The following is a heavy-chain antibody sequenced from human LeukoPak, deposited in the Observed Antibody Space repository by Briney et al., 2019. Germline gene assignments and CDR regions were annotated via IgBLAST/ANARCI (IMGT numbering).Heavy chain of an antibody. CDR1: GSSIHTYY. Sequence: SETLSLTCSVSGSSIHTYYWTWIRQPPGKGLEWIGNVYYSGTTYFNPSLKSRLTISVDTSKNQFSLKLNSVTAADTAVYYCARDRSGNYHPSGYMDVWGKGATVTVSS. CDR3: ARDRSGNYHPSGYMDV. V-gene: IGHV4-59*13. CDR2: VYYSGTT. D-gene: IGHD1-26*01. J-gene: IGHJ6*03.